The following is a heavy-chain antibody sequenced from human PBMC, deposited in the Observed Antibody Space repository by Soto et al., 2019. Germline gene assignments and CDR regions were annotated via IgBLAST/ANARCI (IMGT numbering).Heavy chain of an antibody. D-gene: IGHD3-3*01. Sequence: QVQLQESGPGLVKPSQTLSLTCTVSGGSISSGDYYWSWIRQPPGKGLEWIGYIYYSGSTYYNPSLKSRVTISVDTSKNQFSLKLSSVTAADTAVYYCARVNYVLRFLEWLSPYFDYWGQGTLVTVSS. CDR3: ARVNYVLRFLEWLSPYFDY. CDR2: IYYSGST. CDR1: GGSISSGDYY. J-gene: IGHJ4*02. V-gene: IGHV4-30-4*01.